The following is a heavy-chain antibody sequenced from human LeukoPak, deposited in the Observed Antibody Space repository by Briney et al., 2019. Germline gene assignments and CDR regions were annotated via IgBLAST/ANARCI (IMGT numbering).Heavy chain of an antibody. Sequence: SVKVSCKASGGTFSSYAISWVRQAPGQGLEWMGGIIPIFGTANYAQKFQGRVTITADESTSTAYVELSSLRSEDTAVYYCASLSFGELLNPPYYYYYYGMDVWGQGTTVTVSS. CDR3: ASLSFGELLNPPYYYYYYGMDV. V-gene: IGHV1-69*13. J-gene: IGHJ6*02. CDR2: IIPIFGTA. D-gene: IGHD3-10*01. CDR1: GGTFSSYA.